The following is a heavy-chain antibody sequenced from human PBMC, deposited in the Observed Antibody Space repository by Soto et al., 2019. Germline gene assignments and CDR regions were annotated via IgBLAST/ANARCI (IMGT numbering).Heavy chain of an antibody. Sequence: SVKVSCKASGGTFSSYTISWVRQAPGQGLEWMGRIFPILGIANYAQKFQGRVTITADKSTSTAYMELSSLRSEDTAVYYFASVRGGRLHPQPIDDSGQGTQLTVSS. CDR1: GGTFSSYT. CDR2: IFPILGIA. V-gene: IGHV1-69*02. CDR3: ASVRGGRLHPQPIDD. J-gene: IGHJ4*02. D-gene: IGHD3-10*02.